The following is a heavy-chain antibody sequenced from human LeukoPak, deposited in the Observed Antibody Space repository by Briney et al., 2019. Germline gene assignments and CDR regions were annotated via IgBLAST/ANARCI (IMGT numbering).Heavy chain of an antibody. V-gene: IGHV1-69*05. Sequence: SVKVSCKASGGTFSSYAISWVRQAPGQGLEWTGGIIPIFGTANYAQKFQGRVTITTDESTSTAYMELSSLRSEDTAVYYCARVNITMVRGVRSGGFDPWGQGTLVTVSS. J-gene: IGHJ5*02. D-gene: IGHD3-10*01. CDR3: ARVNITMVRGVRSGGFDP. CDR2: IIPIFGTA. CDR1: GGTFSSYA.